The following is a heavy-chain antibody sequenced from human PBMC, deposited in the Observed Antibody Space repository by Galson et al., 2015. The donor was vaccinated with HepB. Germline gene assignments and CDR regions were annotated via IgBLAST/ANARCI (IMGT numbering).Heavy chain of an antibody. CDR3: ATSSSGYYHYSREYFQH. D-gene: IGHD3-22*01. CDR2: ISAYNGNT. Sequence: QSGAEVKKPGASVKVSCKASGYTFTSYGISWVRQAPGQGLEWMGWISAYNGNTNYAQKLQGRVTMTTDTSTSTAYMELRSLRSDDTAVYYCATSSSGYYHYSREYFQHWGQGTLVTVSS. J-gene: IGHJ1*01. CDR1: GYTFTSYG. V-gene: IGHV1-18*01.